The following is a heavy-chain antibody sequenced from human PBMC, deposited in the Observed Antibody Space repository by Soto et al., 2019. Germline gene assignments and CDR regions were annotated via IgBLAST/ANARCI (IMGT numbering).Heavy chain of an antibody. J-gene: IGHJ3*02. Sequence: SETLSLTCTVSGGSISSSSYYWGWIRQPSGKGLEWIGSIYYSGSTYYNPSLKSRVTISVDTSKNQFSLKLSSVTAADTAVYYCARGDGFTPGGAFDIWGQGTMVTVSS. D-gene: IGHD2-15*01. CDR3: ARGDGFTPGGAFDI. CDR1: GGSISSSSYY. V-gene: IGHV4-39*01. CDR2: IYYSGST.